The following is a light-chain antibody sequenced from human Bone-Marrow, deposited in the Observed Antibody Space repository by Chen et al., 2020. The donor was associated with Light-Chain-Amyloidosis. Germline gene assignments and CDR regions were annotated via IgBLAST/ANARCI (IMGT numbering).Light chain of an antibody. CDR2: DHS. CDR1: NIGSTS. Sequence: SYVLTQPSSVSVAPGQPATIACGGNNIGSTSVHWYRQAPGQAPLLVFYDHSDRSSGIPERLSGSNSGNTATLTIRSVEAGDEADYYCQVWDRSSDRPGFGGGTKLTVL. CDR3: QVWDRSSDRPG. V-gene: IGLV3-21*02. J-gene: IGLJ3*02.